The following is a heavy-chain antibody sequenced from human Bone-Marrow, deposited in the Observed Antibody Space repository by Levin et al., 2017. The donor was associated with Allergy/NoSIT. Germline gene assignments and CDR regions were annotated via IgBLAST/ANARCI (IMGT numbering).Heavy chain of an antibody. D-gene: IGHD4-17*01. CDR3: ARDRDDYGDPDGAFDI. J-gene: IGHJ3*02. CDR2: ISGSSSLI. CDR1: GFTFNNYG. Sequence: QAGGSLRLSCAASGFTFNNYGMNWVRQAPGKGLEWISYISGSSSLIYYADSVRGRFTVSRDTGRTSLFLQMNSLRDDDTAVYYCARDRDDYGDPDGAFDIWGHGTMVTVSS. V-gene: IGHV3-48*02.